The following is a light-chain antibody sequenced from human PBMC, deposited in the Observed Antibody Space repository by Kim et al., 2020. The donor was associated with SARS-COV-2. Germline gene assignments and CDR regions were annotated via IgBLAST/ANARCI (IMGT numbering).Light chain of an antibody. CDR2: DVN. CDR3: CSYAGSYTYV. CDR1: RRDVGEYSY. V-gene: IGLV2-11*01. J-gene: IGLJ1*01. Sequence: GQSVTISCIGTRRDVGEYSYVSWFQHHPDKAPKLLIYDVNERPSGVPDRFSASKSDNTASLTISGLQPEDEADYYCCSYAGSYTYVFGTGTKVTVL.